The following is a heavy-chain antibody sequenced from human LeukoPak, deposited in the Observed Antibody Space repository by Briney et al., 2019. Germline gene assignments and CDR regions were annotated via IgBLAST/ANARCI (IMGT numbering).Heavy chain of an antibody. D-gene: IGHD3-10*01. CDR3: AKEYDSGGYGAYFDY. CDR1: GFTFTTYW. Sequence: GGSLRLSCAASGFTFTTYWMTWVRQAPGKGLEWVANIKQDGSEAYYVDSVKGRFTLSRDNSRNTLDLQMNSLGPEDTAVYYCAKEYDSGGYGAYFDYWGQGTLVTVSS. J-gene: IGHJ4*02. V-gene: IGHV3-7*01. CDR2: IKQDGSEA.